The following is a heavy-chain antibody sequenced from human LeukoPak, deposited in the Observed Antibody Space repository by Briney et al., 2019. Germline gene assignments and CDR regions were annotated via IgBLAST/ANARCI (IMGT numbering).Heavy chain of an antibody. CDR3: ARAWRGSYVFDY. Sequence: GGSLRLSCAASGFTVSSNYMNWVRQAPGKGLEWVSCISSSSSYIYYADSVKGRFTISRDNPQNSLYLQMSSLRAEDTAVYYCARAWRGSYVFDYWGQGTLVTVSS. CDR2: ISSSSSYI. D-gene: IGHD3-3*01. CDR1: GFTVSSNY. J-gene: IGHJ4*02. V-gene: IGHV3-21*01.